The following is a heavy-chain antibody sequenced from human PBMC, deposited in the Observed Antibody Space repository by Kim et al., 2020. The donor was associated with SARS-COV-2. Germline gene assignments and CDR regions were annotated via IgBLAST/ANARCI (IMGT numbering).Heavy chain of an antibody. CDR2: ISYDGSNK. J-gene: IGHJ4*02. CDR1: GFTFSSYG. D-gene: IGHD5-12*01. CDR3: AKDRSLEATIPLGYFDY. V-gene: IGHV3-30*18. Sequence: GGSLRLSCAASGFTFSSYGMHWVRQAPGKGLEWVAVISYDGSNKYYADSVKGRFTISRDNSKNTLYLQMNSLRAEDTAVYYCAKDRSLEATIPLGYFDYWGQGTLVTVSS.